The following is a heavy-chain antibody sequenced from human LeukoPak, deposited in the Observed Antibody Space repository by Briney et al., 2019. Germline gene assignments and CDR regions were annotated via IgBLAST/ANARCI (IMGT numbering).Heavy chain of an antibody. D-gene: IGHD3-10*01. V-gene: IGHV3-7*01. J-gene: IGHJ6*02. Sequence: GGSLRLSCAASGFTFNYYGMSWVRQAPGKGLEWVANINQHGSEEYYVDSVKGRFTISRDNAKNSLYLQMNSLRVEDTAVYYCARFRVQGNYYGMDVWGQGTTVTVSS. CDR2: INQHGSEE. CDR3: ARFRVQGNYYGMDV. CDR1: GFTFNYYG.